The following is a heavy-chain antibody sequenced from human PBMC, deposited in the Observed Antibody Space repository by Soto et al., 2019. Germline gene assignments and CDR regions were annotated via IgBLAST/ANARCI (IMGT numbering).Heavy chain of an antibody. D-gene: IGHD5-18*01. CDR1: GGSISSSNW. J-gene: IGHJ5*02. CDR2: IYHSGST. V-gene: IGHV4-4*02. CDR3: ARDREGYSYGYGWFDP. Sequence: SETLSLTCAVSGGSISSSNWWSWVRQPPGKGLEWIGEIYHSGSTNYNPSLKSRVTISVDKSKNQFSLKLSSVTAADTAVYYCARDREGYSYGYGWFDPWGQGTLVTVSS.